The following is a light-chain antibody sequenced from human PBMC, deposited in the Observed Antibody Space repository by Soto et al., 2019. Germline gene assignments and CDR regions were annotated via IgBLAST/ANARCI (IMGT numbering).Light chain of an antibody. J-gene: IGKJ1*01. CDR1: QSLSSW. Sequence: DIHRTQSPSTLSASVGDSVTSTCRASQSLSSWLAWYQQKPGKAPKLLIYDASSLESGVPSRISSSGSGTEFTLTFSILQSDDFEAYYCQQYNSKWTFCQGTQVEIK. CDR3: QQYNSKWT. CDR2: DAS. V-gene: IGKV1-5*01.